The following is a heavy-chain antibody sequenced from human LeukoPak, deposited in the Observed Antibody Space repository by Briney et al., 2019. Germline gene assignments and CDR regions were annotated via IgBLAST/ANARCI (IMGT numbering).Heavy chain of an antibody. CDR2: IYPGDSDT. V-gene: IGHV5-51*01. D-gene: IGHD2-21*02. CDR3: ARLPYCGGDCYEYYFDY. Sequence: GESLKISCKGSGYSLTSYWIGWVRQMPGKGLEWMGIIYPGDSDTRYSPSFQGQVTISADKSISTAYLQWSSLKASDTAMYYCARLPYCGGDCYEYYFDYWGQGTLVTVSS. J-gene: IGHJ4*02. CDR1: GYSLTSYW.